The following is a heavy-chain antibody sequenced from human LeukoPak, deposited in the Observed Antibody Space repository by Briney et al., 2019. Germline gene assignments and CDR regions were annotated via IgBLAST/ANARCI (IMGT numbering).Heavy chain of an antibody. V-gene: IGHV4-38-2*02. CDR1: GYSISSGYY. CDR3: ARGRAPEN. J-gene: IGHJ4*02. CDR2: IYHSGST. Sequence: SETLSLTCTVSGYSISSGYYWGWIRQPPGKGLEWIGSIYHSGSTYYNPSLKSRVTISADMSKNQFSLKLSSVTAADTAIYYCARGRAPENWGQGTLVTVSS.